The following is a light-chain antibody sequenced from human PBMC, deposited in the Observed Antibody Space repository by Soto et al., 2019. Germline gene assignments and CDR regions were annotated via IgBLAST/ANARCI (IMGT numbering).Light chain of an antibody. V-gene: IGLV1-47*01. CDR3: AAWDDSLSVVV. Sequence: QSVLTQPPSASETPGQRVTISCFGSSSNVGSNYVYWYQHLPGTAPKLLLYKDNQRPSGVPDRFSGSKYGTAAYLAISGLRAEDEADYYCAAWDDSLSVVVFGGGTKLTVL. J-gene: IGLJ2*01. CDR2: KDN. CDR1: SSNVGSNY.